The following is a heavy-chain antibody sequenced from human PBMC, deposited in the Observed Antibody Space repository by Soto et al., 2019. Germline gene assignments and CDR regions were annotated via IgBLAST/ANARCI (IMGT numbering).Heavy chain of an antibody. CDR2: IYYSGST. V-gene: IGHV4-59*01. CDR3: ARATVWEDYYFDY. Sequence: SETLSLTCTVSGGSISSYYWSWIRQPPGKGLEWIGYIYYSGSTNYNPSLKSRVTISVDTSKNQFSLKLSSVTAADTAVYYCARATVWEDYYFDYWGQGTLVTVSS. J-gene: IGHJ4*02. D-gene: IGHD4-4*01. CDR1: GGSISSYY.